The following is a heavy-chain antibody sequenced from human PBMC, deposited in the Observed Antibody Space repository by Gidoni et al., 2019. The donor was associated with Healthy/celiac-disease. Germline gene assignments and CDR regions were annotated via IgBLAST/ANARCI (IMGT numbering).Heavy chain of an antibody. CDR1: GGTFSSYG. Sequence: QVQLVESGGGVVQPGRSLRLACAAAGGTFSSYGMPGVRQAPGKGLEWVAVISYDGSHKYYADSVKGRFTISRDNSKNTLYLQMNSLRAEDTAVYYCAKAEVLWFGEGAPLDYWGQGTLVTVSS. CDR2: ISYDGSHK. D-gene: IGHD3-10*01. J-gene: IGHJ4*02. CDR3: AKAEVLWFGEGAPLDY. V-gene: IGHV3-30*18.